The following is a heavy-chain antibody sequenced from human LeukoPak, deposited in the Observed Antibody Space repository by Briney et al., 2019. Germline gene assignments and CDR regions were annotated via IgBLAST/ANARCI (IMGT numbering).Heavy chain of an antibody. V-gene: IGHV4-61*02. D-gene: IGHD2-2*01. Sequence: PSETLSPTCTVSGASISSGSYYWSCIRQPAGKGLEWIGRIYTSGSTNYNPSLKSRVTISIDTSKNQFSLKLSSVTAADTAVYYCARSRGEDIVVVPALNWGQGTLVTVSS. J-gene: IGHJ4*02. CDR3: ARSRGEDIVVVPALN. CDR1: GASISSGSYY. CDR2: IYTSGST.